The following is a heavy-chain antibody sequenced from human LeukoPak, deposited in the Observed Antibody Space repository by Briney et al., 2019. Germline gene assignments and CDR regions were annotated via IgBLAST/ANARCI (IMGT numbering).Heavy chain of an antibody. CDR1: GYTFTSYY. CDR3: ARAQPRDSTPDY. Sequence: EASVKVSCKASGYTFTSYYMHWVRQAPGQGLEWMGIINPSGGSTSYAQKFQGRVTMTRDTSISTAYMELSRLRSDDTAVYYCARAQPRDSTPDYWGQGTLVTVSS. CDR2: INPSGGST. V-gene: IGHV1-46*01. D-gene: IGHD2-15*01. J-gene: IGHJ4*02.